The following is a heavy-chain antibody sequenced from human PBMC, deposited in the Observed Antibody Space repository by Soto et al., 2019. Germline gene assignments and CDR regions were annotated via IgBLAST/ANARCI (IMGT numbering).Heavy chain of an antibody. V-gene: IGHV3-23*01. CDR2: IRGSEDTT. J-gene: IGHJ4*02. CDR1: GLTLNDYA. CDR3: AKPPVWKSEHLSF. Sequence: GGSLRLSCAGSGLTLNDYAMSWVRQAPGKGLEWVSSIRGSEDTTFYADSVRGRFTISRDDSKNTLSLQVNSLRAEDTALYYCAKPPVWKSEHLSFWGQGTLVTVSS. D-gene: IGHD3-16*01.